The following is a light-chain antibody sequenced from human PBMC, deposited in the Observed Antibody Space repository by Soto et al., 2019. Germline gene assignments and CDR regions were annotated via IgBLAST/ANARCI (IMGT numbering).Light chain of an antibody. CDR3: CSYAGRSTSPYV. V-gene: IGLV2-11*01. J-gene: IGLJ1*01. Sequence: QSALTQPRSVSGSPGQSVTTSCTGTSSDVGGYNYVSWYQQHPGKVPKLMIHDVSKRPSGVPDRFSGSKSGNTASLTISGLQAEDEADYYCCSYAGRSTSPYVFGTGTKVTVL. CDR1: SSDVGGYNY. CDR2: DVS.